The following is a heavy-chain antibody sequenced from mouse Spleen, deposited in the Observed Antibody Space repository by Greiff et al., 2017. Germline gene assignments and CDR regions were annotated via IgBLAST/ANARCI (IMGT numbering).Heavy chain of an antibody. CDR1: GFTFTDYY. D-gene: IGHD1-1*01. Sequence: EVKLMESGPVLVKPGPSVKISCKASGFTFTDYYMHWVKQSHGKSLEWIGYIYPYNGVSSYNQKFKGKATLTVDKSSSTAYMELRSLTSEDSAVYYCARLGSSLNYYDGSHFDYWGQGTTLTVSS. CDR3: ARLGSSLNYYDGSHFDY. V-gene: IGHV1-31*01. CDR2: IYPYNGVS. J-gene: IGHJ2*01.